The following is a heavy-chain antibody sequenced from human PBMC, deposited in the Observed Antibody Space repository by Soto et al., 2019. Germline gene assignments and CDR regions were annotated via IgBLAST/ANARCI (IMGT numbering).Heavy chain of an antibody. CDR3: ARARLDTPALDY. D-gene: IGHD2-2*01. CDR2: ISYDGSNK. Sequence: QVQLVESGGGVVQPGRSLRLSCAASGFTFSSYAMHWVRQAPGKRLEWVAVISYDGSNKYYADSVKGRFTISRDNSKNTLYVQMNSLRAEDTAVYYCARARLDTPALDYWGQGTLVTVSS. J-gene: IGHJ4*02. V-gene: IGHV3-30-3*01. CDR1: GFTFSSYA.